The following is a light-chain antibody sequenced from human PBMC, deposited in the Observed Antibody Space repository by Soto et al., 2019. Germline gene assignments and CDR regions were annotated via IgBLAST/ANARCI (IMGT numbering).Light chain of an antibody. V-gene: IGKV3-11*01. CDR2: DTS. Sequence: EIVLTQSPATRSLSPGERATLSCRASQSVGSYLAWFQQTPGQAPRLLIYDTSNRATGIPARFSGSGSGTDFTLTISSLETEDFAVYYCRQRSDWPPTFGQGTKVDI. J-gene: IGKJ1*01. CDR1: QSVGSY. CDR3: RQRSDWPPT.